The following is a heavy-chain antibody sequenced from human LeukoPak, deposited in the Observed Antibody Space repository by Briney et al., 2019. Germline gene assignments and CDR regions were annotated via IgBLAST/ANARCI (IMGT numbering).Heavy chain of an antibody. Sequence: PGRSLRLSCAASGFTVSSRALHWVRQSPGKGLEWVAVISYDGNDKNYAHSVKGRFIISRDISKNTLYLQMNSLRAEDTAVYYCAKRGAGDWFPEPDYWGQGTLVTVSS. CDR2: ISYDGNDK. CDR1: GFTVSSRA. J-gene: IGHJ4*02. CDR3: AKRGAGDWFPEPDY. D-gene: IGHD3/OR15-3a*01. V-gene: IGHV3-30*18.